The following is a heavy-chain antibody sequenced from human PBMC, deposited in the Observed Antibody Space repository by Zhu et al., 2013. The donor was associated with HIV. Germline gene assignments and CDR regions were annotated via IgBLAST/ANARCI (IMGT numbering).Heavy chain of an antibody. D-gene: IGHD6-13*01. CDR3: ARAPGIRIAAAGTWYFDL. CDR1: GYTFTSYD. CDR2: MNPNSGDT. Sequence: QVQLVQSGAEVKKPGASVKVSCKASGYTFTSYDINWVRQATGQGLEWMGWMNPNSGDTGYAQKFQGRVTITRNTSISTAYMELSNLRSEDTAVYYCARAPGIRIAAAGTWYFDLWGLAPWSTVSS. J-gene: IGHJ2*01. V-gene: IGHV1-8*03.